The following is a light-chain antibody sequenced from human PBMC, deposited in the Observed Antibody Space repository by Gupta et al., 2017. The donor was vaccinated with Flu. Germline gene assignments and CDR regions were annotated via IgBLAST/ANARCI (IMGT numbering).Light chain of an antibody. V-gene: IGKV3-11*01. CDR2: DAS. Sequence: EIVLTQSPATLPLSPGEIDTLSCRSSQSVSSYLAWYQQKPGQAPRILIYDASNRANGIPASFSGSGSWTNFTLPISSLEPEDFAVYYCQQRSNCPPTFGQGTKVEIK. J-gene: IGKJ1*01. CDR3: QQRSNCPPT. CDR1: QSVSSY.